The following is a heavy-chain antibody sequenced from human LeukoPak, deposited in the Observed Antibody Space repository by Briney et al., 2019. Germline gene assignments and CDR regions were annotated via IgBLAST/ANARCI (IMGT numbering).Heavy chain of an antibody. CDR3: ARGPLTVTRGFDP. CDR1: GVSISSYY. V-gene: IGHV4-59*01. D-gene: IGHD4-11*01. Sequence: SETLSLTCTVSGVSISSYYWSWIRQPPGKGLEWIGYIHNSGITNYNPSLKSRVTISVDTSKNQFSLKLSSVTAADTAVYYCARGPLTVTRGFDPWGQGTLVTVSS. CDR2: IHNSGIT. J-gene: IGHJ5*02.